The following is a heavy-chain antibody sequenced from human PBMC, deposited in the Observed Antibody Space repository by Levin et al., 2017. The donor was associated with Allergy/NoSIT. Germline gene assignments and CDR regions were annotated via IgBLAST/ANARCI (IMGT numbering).Heavy chain of an antibody. D-gene: IGHD6-6*01. CDR3: AREYTISSGRAFDI. J-gene: IGHJ3*02. Sequence: QAGGSLRLSCVASGFTFSSYEMNWVRQAPGKGLQWVSYISTRGTPIYYADSVKGRFTISRDNAKNSLYLQMNSLRAEDTAVYYCAREYTISSGRAFDIWGQGTMVTVSS. CDR2: ISTRGTPI. CDR1: GFTFSSYE. V-gene: IGHV3-48*03.